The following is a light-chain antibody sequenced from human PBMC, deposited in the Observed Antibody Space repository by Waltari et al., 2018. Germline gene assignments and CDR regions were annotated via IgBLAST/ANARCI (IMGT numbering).Light chain of an antibody. CDR2: EVS. CDR1: SSDVGGYNY. CDR3: SSYTSSSTYV. Sequence: QSALTQPASGSGSPGQSITISCPGTSSDVGGYNYVSWYQQHPGKAPKLMIYEVSNRPSGVSNRFSGSKSGNTASLTISGLQAEDEADYYCSSYTSSSTYVFGTGTKVTVL. J-gene: IGLJ1*01. V-gene: IGLV2-14*01.